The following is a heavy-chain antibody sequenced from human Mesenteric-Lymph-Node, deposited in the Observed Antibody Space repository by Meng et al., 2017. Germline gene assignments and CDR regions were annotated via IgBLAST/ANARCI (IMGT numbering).Heavy chain of an antibody. CDR2: IHPSGSNS. D-gene: IGHD1-26*01. J-gene: IGHJ4*01. CDR3: ARSGTYPYYFHY. CDR1: GFAFSNNV. Sequence: GESLKISCAASGFAFSNNVMHWVRQSPGKGLVWVSRIHPSGSNSNNADSVKGRFTVSRDNAKNSLYLQMNSLRAEDTAVYFCARSGTYPYYFHYWGLGTVVTVSS. V-gene: IGHV3-74*01.